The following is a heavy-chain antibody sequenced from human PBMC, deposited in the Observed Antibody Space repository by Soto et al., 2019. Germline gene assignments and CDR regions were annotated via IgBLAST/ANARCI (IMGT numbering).Heavy chain of an antibody. Sequence: GGSLRLSCTASGFTFSSYWMHWVRQVPGKGLVWVSRVNSDGSDTAHADSVRGRFSISRDNAENTVYLEMNSLRAEDTAVYYCARHGASGVKTNFDCWGQGTKVTVYS. D-gene: IGHD2-15*01. J-gene: IGHJ4*02. CDR2: VNSDGSDT. CDR3: ARHGASGVKTNFDC. CDR1: GFTFSSYW. V-gene: IGHV3-74*01.